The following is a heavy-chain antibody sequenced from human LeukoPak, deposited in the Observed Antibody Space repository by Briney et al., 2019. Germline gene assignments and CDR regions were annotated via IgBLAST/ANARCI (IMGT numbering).Heavy chain of an antibody. Sequence: TGGSLRLYCAASGFTFSSYAMSWVRQAPGKGLEWFSAISDTGGSTYYADSVKRRLTIYRENSKNTLYLQMNSLRAEDTAVYYCANATGSGSYWEDYFDYWGQGTLVTVSS. CDR3: ANATGSGSYWEDYFDY. J-gene: IGHJ4*02. CDR2: ISDTGGST. CDR1: GFTFSSYA. D-gene: IGHD1-26*01. V-gene: IGHV3-23*01.